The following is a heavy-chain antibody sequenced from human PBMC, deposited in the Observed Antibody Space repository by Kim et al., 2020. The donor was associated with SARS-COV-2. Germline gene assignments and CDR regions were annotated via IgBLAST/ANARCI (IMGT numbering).Heavy chain of an antibody. J-gene: IGHJ4*02. CDR1: GFTFSSYA. V-gene: IGHV3-23*01. Sequence: GGSLRLSCAASGFTFSSYAMSWVRQSPGKGLDWVSGISGSGGSTNYADSVKGRFIISRDNSNNTVYLQMDSLRADDTGIYYCAKSERATYGASFGTGVAFDYWGQGTLVTVSS. D-gene: IGHD3-10*01. CDR2: ISGSGGST. CDR3: AKSERATYGASFGTGVAFDY.